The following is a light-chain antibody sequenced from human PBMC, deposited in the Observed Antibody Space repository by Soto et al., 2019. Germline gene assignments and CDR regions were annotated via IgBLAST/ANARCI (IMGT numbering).Light chain of an antibody. CDR1: QSVSSN. CDR3: QQYDNWPTWT. Sequence: EIVMTQSPATLSVSPGERATLSCRASQSVSSNLAWYQQKPGQAPRLLIYGASTRATGIPARFSGSGSGTEFTLTISSRQSEDFALYYCQQYDNWPTWTFGQGTKVEIK. V-gene: IGKV3-15*01. J-gene: IGKJ1*01. CDR2: GAS.